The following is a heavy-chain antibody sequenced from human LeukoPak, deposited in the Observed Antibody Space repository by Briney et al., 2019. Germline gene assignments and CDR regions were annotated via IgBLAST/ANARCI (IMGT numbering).Heavy chain of an antibody. D-gene: IGHD1-26*01. J-gene: IGHJ4*02. Sequence: PSETLSLTCTVSGVSVSSGSYYWSWIRQPPGKGLEWIGYIYYSGSTNYNPSLKSLVTISVDTSKNQSSLKLSSVTAADTAVYYCARGGSGSYYGSFDYWGQGTLVTVSS. CDR1: GVSVSSGSYY. CDR3: ARGGSGSYYGSFDY. V-gene: IGHV4-61*01. CDR2: IYYSGST.